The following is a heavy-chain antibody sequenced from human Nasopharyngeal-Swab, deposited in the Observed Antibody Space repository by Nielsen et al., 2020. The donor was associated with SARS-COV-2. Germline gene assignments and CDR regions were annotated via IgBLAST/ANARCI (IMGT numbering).Heavy chain of an antibody. V-gene: IGHV3-7*01. CDR3: ARESVVTGMDDAPDI. CDR1: GFTFSSYA. D-gene: IGHD2-21*02. CDR2: IRQDAREQ. J-gene: IGHJ3*02. Sequence: GGSLRLSCAASGFTFSSYAMSWVRQAPGKGLEWVANIRQDAREQFYVDPVKGRFTISRDNAKNSVFLQMNSLRSEDTAVYYCARESVVTGMDDAPDIWGRGTMVTVSS.